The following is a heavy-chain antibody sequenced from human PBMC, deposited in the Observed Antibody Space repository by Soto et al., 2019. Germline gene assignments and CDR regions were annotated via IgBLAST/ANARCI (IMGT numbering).Heavy chain of an antibody. Sequence: GGSLRLSCAASGFAFSRYWMTWVRQAPGKGLEWVANINQDVSQKLYVDSVRGRFTISRDDAKNSVYLQMNNLRADDTAVYYCAKIGYNDWDFDYWGQGTLVTVSS. CDR1: GFAFSRYW. CDR3: AKIGYNDWDFDY. D-gene: IGHD3-22*01. J-gene: IGHJ4*02. V-gene: IGHV3-7*01. CDR2: INQDVSQK.